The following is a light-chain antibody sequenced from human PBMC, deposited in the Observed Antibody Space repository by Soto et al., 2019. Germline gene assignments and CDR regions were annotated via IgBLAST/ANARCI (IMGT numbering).Light chain of an antibody. CDR3: QQRSNWPPYT. CDR2: DAS. CDR1: QSVSSY. Sequence: EIVLTQSPATLSLSPGERATLSCRASQSVSSYLAWYQQKPGQAPRLLIYDASNRATGIPARFSGSGSGTDVTLTISSLEPEDFAVYYWQQRSNWPPYTLGQGTKLEIK. V-gene: IGKV3-11*01. J-gene: IGKJ2*01.